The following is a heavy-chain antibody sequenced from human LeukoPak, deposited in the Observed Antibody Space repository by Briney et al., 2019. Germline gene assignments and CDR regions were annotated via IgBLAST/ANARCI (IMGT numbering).Heavy chain of an antibody. V-gene: IGHV3-23*01. CDR3: ARTGYGDYSPLGMDV. D-gene: IGHD4-17*01. CDR1: GFTFSSYA. J-gene: IGHJ6*02. Sequence: GGSLRLSCAASGFTFSSYATTWVRQAPGKGLEWVSAISGSGVSTYYADSVKGRFTISRDNSMNTLYLQMNSLRAEDTAVYYCARTGYGDYSPLGMDVWGQGTTVTVSS. CDR2: ISGSGVST.